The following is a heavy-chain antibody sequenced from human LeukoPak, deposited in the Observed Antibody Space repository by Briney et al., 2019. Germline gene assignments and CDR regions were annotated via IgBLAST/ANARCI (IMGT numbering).Heavy chain of an antibody. D-gene: IGHD4-17*01. CDR3: ARARTIWGDYEYYFDY. CDR2: TRNKANSYTT. CDR1: GFTFSDHY. Sequence: GGSLRLSCAASGFTFSDHYMDWVRQAPGEGLEWVGRTRNKANSYTTQYAASVKGRFAISRDDSKNSLYLQMNSLKTEDTAVYYCARARTIWGDYEYYFDYWGQGTLVTVSS. V-gene: IGHV3-72*01. J-gene: IGHJ4*02.